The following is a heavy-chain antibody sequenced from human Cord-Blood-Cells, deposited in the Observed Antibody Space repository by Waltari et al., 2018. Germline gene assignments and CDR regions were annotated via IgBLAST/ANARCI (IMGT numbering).Heavy chain of an antibody. D-gene: IGHD7-27*01. CDR1: GFSLSTSGVG. Sequence: QITLKESGPTLVKPTQTLTLTCTFSGFSLSTSGVGVGWIRQPPGKALEWLALIYWDDDKRYSPYLKCRRTITKDTSKNQVVRTMTNMDPVDTATYYCAHSPLGYYVDYWGQGTLVTVSS. CDR3: AHSPLGYYVDY. CDR2: IYWDDDK. V-gene: IGHV2-5*02. J-gene: IGHJ4*02.